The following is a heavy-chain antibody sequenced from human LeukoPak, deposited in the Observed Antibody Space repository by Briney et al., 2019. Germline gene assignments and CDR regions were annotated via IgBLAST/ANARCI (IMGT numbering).Heavy chain of an antibody. Sequence: PGGTLRLSCAASGFTFSNYGMSWVRQAPGKGLEWVSSIIASGGSTYYADSVRGRFTISRDNSKNTVYLQMNTLRAEDTAVYYCAKGAGGSYGLYYFDYWGQGTLVTVSS. CDR1: GFTFSNYG. V-gene: IGHV3-23*01. CDR2: IIASGGST. CDR3: AKGAGGSYGLYYFDY. J-gene: IGHJ4*02. D-gene: IGHD3-10*01.